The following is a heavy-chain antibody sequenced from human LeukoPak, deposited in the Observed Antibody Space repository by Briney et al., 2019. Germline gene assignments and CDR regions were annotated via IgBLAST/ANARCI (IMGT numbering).Heavy chain of an antibody. V-gene: IGHV4-61*02. Sequence: PSETLSLTCTVSGDSITSGSYYWSWIRQPAGKGLEWIGRIYTSGSTNYNPSLKSRVTISVDTSKNQFSLKLSSVTAADTAVYYCARQIRGYSYGYVLYYYYMDVWGKGTTVTVSS. J-gene: IGHJ6*03. CDR3: ARQIRGYSYGYVLYYYYMDV. D-gene: IGHD5-18*01. CDR2: IYTSGST. CDR1: GDSITSGSYY.